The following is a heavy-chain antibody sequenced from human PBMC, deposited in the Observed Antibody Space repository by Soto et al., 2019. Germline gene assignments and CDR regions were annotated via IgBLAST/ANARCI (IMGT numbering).Heavy chain of an antibody. V-gene: IGHV1-8*01. D-gene: IGHD3-10*01. Sequence: ASVKVSCKASGYTFTSYDINWVRQATGQGLEWMGWMNPNSGNTGYAQKFQGRVTMTRNTSISTAYMELSSLRSEDTAVYYCARDRITMVRGVTTRGFDPWGQGTLVTVSS. CDR1: GYTFTSYD. J-gene: IGHJ5*02. CDR2: MNPNSGNT. CDR3: ARDRITMVRGVTTRGFDP.